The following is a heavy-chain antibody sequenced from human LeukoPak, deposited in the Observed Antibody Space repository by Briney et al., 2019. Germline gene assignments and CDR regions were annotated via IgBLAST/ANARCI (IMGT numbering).Heavy chain of an antibody. CDR3: ATALGYYDISGYYYG. CDR1: GYTFTGYY. J-gene: IGHJ4*02. CDR2: INPNSGGT. D-gene: IGHD3-22*01. V-gene: IGHV1-2*02. Sequence: ASVKVSCKASGYTFTGYYMHWVRQAPGQGLEWMGWINPNSGGTNYAQKFQGRVTMTRDTSISTAYMELSRLRSDDTAVYCCATALGYYDISGYYYGWGQGTLLTVSS.